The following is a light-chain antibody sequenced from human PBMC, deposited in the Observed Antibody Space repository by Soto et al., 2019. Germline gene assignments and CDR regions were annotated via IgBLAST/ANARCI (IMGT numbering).Light chain of an antibody. CDR1: HTVNSNY. CDR2: GAS. Sequence: ETVVTQSPGTLSLSPGERATLSCRASHTVNSNYLGWYQQKPCEAPTLLMDGASSRGTGTPDRFSGSGSGTAFPLTISGLEPEDFAVYYCQQHGDSLTFGGGTKVEIK. V-gene: IGKV3-20*01. J-gene: IGKJ4*01. CDR3: QQHGDSLT.